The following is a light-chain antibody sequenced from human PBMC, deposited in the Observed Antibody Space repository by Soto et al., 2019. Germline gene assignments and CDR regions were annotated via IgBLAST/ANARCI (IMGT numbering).Light chain of an antibody. CDR2: EVS. CDR3: SSYTTCSTQV. J-gene: IGLJ3*02. V-gene: IGLV2-14*01. Sequence: QSALTQPASVSGSPGQSITISCTGTSSDVGYYNYVSWYQHHPGKVPKLMIYEVSNRPSGVSNRFSGSKSGNTASLTISGLQAEDEADYYRSSYTTCSTQVFCGGTKLTVL. CDR1: SSDVGYYNY.